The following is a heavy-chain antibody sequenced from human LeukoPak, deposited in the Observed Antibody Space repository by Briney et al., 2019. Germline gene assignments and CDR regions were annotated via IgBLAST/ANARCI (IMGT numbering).Heavy chain of an antibody. V-gene: IGHV1-2*02. J-gene: IGHJ4*02. CDR2: INPTTGDT. D-gene: IGHD3-10*01. Sequence: ASVKVSCKASGYTFTDYYMHWIRQAPGQGLEWMGWINPTTGDTNYAQKFQGRVTMTRDTSITTAYVDLSSLKSDDTAVYYCARTYGSGSSQPFDYWGQGTLVTVSS. CDR3: ARTYGSGSSQPFDY. CDR1: GYTFTDYY.